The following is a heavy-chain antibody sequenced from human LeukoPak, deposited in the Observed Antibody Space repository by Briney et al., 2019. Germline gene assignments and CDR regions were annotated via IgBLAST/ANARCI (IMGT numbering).Heavy chain of an antibody. CDR2: IKQDGSEK. D-gene: IGHD3-22*01. Sequence: GGSLRLSCVASGFTFSGSWMSWVRQAPGKGLEWVANIKQDGSEKYYVDSVKGRFTISRDNAKNSLYLQMNSLRAEDTAVYFCARAQTYYYDSSGYIHWGQGTLVTVSS. CDR1: GFTFSGSW. V-gene: IGHV3-7*04. J-gene: IGHJ4*02. CDR3: ARAQTYYYDSSGYIH.